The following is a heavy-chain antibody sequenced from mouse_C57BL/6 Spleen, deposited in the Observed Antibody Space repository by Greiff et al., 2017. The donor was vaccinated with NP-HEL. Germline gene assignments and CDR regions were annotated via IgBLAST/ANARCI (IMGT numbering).Heavy chain of an antibody. V-gene: IGHV1-69*01. Sequence: QVQLKQPGAELVMPGASVKLSCKASGYTFTSYWMHWVKQRPGQGLEWIGEIDPSDSYTNYNQKFKGKSTLTVDKSSSTAYMQLSSLTSEDSAVYYCARSHYDYDGDYFDYWGQGTTLTVSS. D-gene: IGHD2-4*01. CDR2: IDPSDSYT. CDR3: ARSHYDYDGDYFDY. CDR1: GYTFTSYW. J-gene: IGHJ2*01.